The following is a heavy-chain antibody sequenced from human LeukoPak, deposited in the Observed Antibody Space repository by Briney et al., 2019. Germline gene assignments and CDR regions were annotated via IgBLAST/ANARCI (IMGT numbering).Heavy chain of an antibody. V-gene: IGHV4-4*02. CDR2: IYHSGST. J-gene: IGHJ3*02. CDR3: ARDGGAVTPWAFDI. D-gene: IGHD4-17*01. Sequence: SETLSLTCAVSGGSISSSNWWSWVRQPPGKGLEWIGEIYHSGSTNYNPSLKSRVTISVDKSKNQFSLKLSSVTAADTAVYYCARDGGAVTPWAFDIWGQGTMVTVSS. CDR1: GGSISSSNW.